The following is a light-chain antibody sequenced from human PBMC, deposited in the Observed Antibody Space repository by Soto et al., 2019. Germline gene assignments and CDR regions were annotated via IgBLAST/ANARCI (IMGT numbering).Light chain of an antibody. Sequence: EVVLTQSPATLSVSPGERASLFCRSSQTMSSTLAWYQQKPGQAPRLLIYGASIRATGIPARFSGSGSGTEFTHTISSLQSEDCAVYYCQLYHDWPPRLTFGGGTKVEI. J-gene: IGKJ4*01. CDR1: QTMSST. CDR3: QLYHDWPPRLT. CDR2: GAS. V-gene: IGKV3-15*01.